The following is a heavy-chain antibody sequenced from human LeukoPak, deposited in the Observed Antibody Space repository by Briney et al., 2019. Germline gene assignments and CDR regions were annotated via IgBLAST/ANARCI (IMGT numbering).Heavy chain of an antibody. J-gene: IGHJ5*02. V-gene: IGHV4-59*01. Sequence: PSETLSLTCTISGGSFSNYYWTWIRQPPGKGLEWIGYIHYNGNTNYSPSLMGRVSISVDASNNQFSLKLNSVTAADTAVYYCARELGKLGSDPWGQGTLVTVSS. CDR1: GGSFSNYY. D-gene: IGHD3-16*01. CDR3: ARELGKLGSDP. CDR2: IHYNGNT.